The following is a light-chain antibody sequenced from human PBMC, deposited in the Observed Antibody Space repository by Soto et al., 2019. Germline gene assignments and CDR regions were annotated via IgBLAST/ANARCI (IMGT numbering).Light chain of an antibody. CDR1: SSDVGGYNY. V-gene: IGLV2-14*01. Sequence: QSALTQPASVSGSPGQSIAISCTGTSSDVGGYNYVSWYQQLPGKAPKLLISEVSNRPSGVSHRFSGSKSGNTASLTISGLQAEYEADYYCSSYRTGGPFVFGTGTRSPS. CDR3: SSYRTGGPFV. J-gene: IGLJ1*01. CDR2: EVS.